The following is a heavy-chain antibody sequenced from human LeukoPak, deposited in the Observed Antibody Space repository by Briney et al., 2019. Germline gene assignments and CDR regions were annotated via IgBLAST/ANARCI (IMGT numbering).Heavy chain of an antibody. Sequence: ASVKVSCKASGYTFTGYYMHWVRQAPGQGLEWMGWINPNSGGTNYAQKFQGRVTMTRDTSISTAYMELSRLRSDDTAVYYCARGPRYSSSWYAEYFQHWGQGTLVTVSS. CDR1: GYTFTGYY. V-gene: IGHV1-2*02. J-gene: IGHJ1*01. D-gene: IGHD6-13*01. CDR2: INPNSGGT. CDR3: ARGPRYSSSWYAEYFQH.